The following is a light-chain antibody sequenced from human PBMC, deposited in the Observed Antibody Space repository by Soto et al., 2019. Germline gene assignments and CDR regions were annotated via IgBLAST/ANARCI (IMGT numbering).Light chain of an antibody. CDR3: CSYAGSSTWL. CDR2: EGS. CDR1: SSDVGSYNH. V-gene: IGLV2-23*01. J-gene: IGLJ2*01. Sequence: QSVLTQPASVSGSPGQSITISCTGTSSDVGSYNHVSWYQQHPGKAPKLMIYEGSKRPSGVSNRFSGSKSGNTASLTISGLQAEDEADYYCCSYAGSSTWLFGGGTKLTVL.